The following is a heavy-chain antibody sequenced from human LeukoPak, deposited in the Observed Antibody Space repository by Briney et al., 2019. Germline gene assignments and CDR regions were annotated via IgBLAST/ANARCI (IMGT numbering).Heavy chain of an antibody. D-gene: IGHD1-1*01. J-gene: IGHJ4*02. V-gene: IGHV3-30*02. CDR2: IRYDGSNK. CDR1: GFTFSTYG. CDR3: AKDKDPWKSTSISDFDY. Sequence: GGSLRLSCAASGFTFSTYGMHWVRQAPGKGLEWVAFIRYDGSNKYYADSVKGRFTISRDNSKNTLYLQMNSLRAEDTAMYFCAKDKDPWKSTSISDFDYWGQGTLVTVSP.